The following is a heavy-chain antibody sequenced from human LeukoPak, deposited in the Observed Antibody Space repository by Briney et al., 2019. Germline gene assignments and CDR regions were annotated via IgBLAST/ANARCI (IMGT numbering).Heavy chain of an antibody. J-gene: IGHJ6*03. CDR3: ARDAPSDFWSGYDYYYYMDV. CDR1: GGSFSDYY. D-gene: IGHD3-3*01. Sequence: SETLSLTCAVYGGSFSDYYWSWIRQPPGKGLQWIGEINHIGSTNYNPSLKSRVTISVDTSKNQFSLKLSSVTAADTAVYYCARDAPSDFWSGYDYYYYMDVWGKGTTVTVSS. V-gene: IGHV4-34*01. CDR2: INHIGST.